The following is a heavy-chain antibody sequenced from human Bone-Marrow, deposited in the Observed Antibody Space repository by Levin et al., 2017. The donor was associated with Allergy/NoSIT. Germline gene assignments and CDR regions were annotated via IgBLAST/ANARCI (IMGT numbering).Heavy chain of an antibody. V-gene: IGHV1-18*01. CDR1: GYSFTSFG. J-gene: IGHJ3*02. Sequence: ASVKVSCPASGYSFTSFGISWVRQAPGQGLEWMGWISPYNGDTNYAQKLQGRVTMTTDTSTSTAYMELRSLRSDDTAVYYCARELADTAADTVDIWGQGTMVTVSS. CDR3: ARELADTAADTVDI. D-gene: IGHD5-18*01. CDR2: ISPYNGDT.